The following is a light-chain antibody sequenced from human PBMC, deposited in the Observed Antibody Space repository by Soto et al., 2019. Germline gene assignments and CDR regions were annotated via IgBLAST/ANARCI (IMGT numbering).Light chain of an antibody. V-gene: IGLV2-14*01. CDR3: SSYTSSSTQV. Sequence: QSALTQPASVSGSPGQSITISCTGTSSDVGGYNYVSWYQQHPGKVPKLMIYEVNNRPSGVSNRFSGSKSGNTASLTISGLQAEDEADYYCSSYTSSSTQVLGGGTKVTV. CDR2: EVN. CDR1: SSDVGGYNY. J-gene: IGLJ3*02.